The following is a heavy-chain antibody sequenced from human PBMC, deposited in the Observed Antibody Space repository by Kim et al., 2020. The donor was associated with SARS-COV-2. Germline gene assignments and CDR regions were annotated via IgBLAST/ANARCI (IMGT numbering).Heavy chain of an antibody. CDR3: ARSLGDHDPSGIP. Sequence: GGSLRLSCEASGINLSDYFMGWIRQAPGNGLEWLANIGTSGTTAEYAASVEGRFTISRDNAKNSLYLQLNNLRVDDTAMYYCARSLGDHDPSGIPWGQGTLVTVSS. CDR2: IGTSGTTA. V-gene: IGHV3-11*01. J-gene: IGHJ5*02. D-gene: IGHD1-1*01. CDR1: GINLSDYF.